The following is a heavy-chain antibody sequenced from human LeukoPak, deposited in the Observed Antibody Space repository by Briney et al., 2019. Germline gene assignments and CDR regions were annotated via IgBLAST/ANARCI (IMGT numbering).Heavy chain of an antibody. V-gene: IGHV1-8*03. CDR2: MNPNSGNT. CDR3: ARVPIRSSSRKGKDNWFDP. J-gene: IGHJ5*02. CDR1: GYTFTGYY. D-gene: IGHD6-6*01. Sequence: GASVKVSCKASGYTFTGYYMHWVRQATGQGLEWMGWMNPNSGNTGYAQKFQGRVTITRNTSISTAYMELSSLRSEDTAVYYCARVPIRSSSRKGKDNWFDPWGQGTLVTVSS.